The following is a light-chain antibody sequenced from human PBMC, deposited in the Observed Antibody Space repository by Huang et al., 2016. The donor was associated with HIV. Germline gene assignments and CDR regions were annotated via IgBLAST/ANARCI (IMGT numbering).Light chain of an antibody. CDR2: GAS. V-gene: IGKV1-27*01. J-gene: IGKJ1*01. Sequence: DIEMTQSPPSLSASIGDRVTLTCRASHAISTFLAWYQQKPGSPPKLLIYGASIVQSGVPSRFSGSGSGTDFTLTINSLQPEDVANYYCQKYDSAPRTFGQGTKVEVK. CDR3: QKYDSAPRT. CDR1: HAISTF.